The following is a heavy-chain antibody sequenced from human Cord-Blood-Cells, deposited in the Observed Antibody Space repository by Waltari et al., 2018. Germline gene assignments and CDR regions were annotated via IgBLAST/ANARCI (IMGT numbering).Heavy chain of an antibody. J-gene: IGHJ4*02. Sequence: QLQLQESGPGLVKPSETLSLTCTVSGGSISSSSYYWGWIRQPPGKGLEWIGSIYYSGSTYYNPSLKSRVTISVDTSKNQFSLKLSSVTAADTAVYYCARLVEWLLYPFDYWGQGTLVTVSS. CDR3: ARLVEWLLYPFDY. CDR2: IYYSGST. CDR1: GGSISSSSYY. D-gene: IGHD3-3*01. V-gene: IGHV4-39*01.